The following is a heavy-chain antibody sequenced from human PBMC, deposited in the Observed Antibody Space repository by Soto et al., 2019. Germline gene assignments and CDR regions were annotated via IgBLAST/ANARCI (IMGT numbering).Heavy chain of an antibody. CDR3: AKGGIWVPAANNWFDP. CDR1: GFTFSSYA. J-gene: IGHJ5*02. V-gene: IGHV3-23*01. CDR2: ISGSGGST. Sequence: GSLRLSCAASGFTFSSYAMSWVRQAPGKGLEWVSAISGSGGSTYYADSVKGRFTISRDNSKNTLYLQMNSLRAEDTAVYYCAKGGIWVPAANNWFDPWGQGTLVTVSS. D-gene: IGHD2-2*01.